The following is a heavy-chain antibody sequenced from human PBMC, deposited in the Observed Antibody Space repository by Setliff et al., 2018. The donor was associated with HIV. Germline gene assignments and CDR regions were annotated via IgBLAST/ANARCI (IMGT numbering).Heavy chain of an antibody. CDR3: ATGSAARPFDY. V-gene: IGHV1-24*01. CDR1: GYTLSELS. CDR2: FNPEDDET. D-gene: IGHD6-6*01. J-gene: IGHJ4*02. Sequence: GASVKVSCKVSGYTLSELSRHWVRQAPGKGLEWMGGFNPEDDETLYAQKFQGRVTMTEDTSADTAYMELSSLRSDDTAVYYCATGSAARPFDYWGQGTLVPSPQ.